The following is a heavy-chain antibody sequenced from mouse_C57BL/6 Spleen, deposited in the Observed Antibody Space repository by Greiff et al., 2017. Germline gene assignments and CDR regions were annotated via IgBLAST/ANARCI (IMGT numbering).Heavy chain of an antibody. CDR1: GFSLTSYG. CDR3: ARKGYDGNYLDY. Sequence: VQLVESGPGLVQPSQSLSITCTVSGFSLTSYGVHWVRQSPGKGLEWLGVIWSGGSTDYNAAFISRLSISKDNSKSQVFFKMNSLQADDTAIYYCARKGYDGNYLDYWGQGTTLTVSS. V-gene: IGHV2-2*01. CDR2: IWSGGST. D-gene: IGHD2-3*01. J-gene: IGHJ2*01.